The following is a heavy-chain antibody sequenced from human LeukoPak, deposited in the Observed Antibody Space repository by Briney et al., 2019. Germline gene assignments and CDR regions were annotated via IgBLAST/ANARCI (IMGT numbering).Heavy chain of an antibody. CDR3: ARDSNYLGYYFDY. CDR1: GGSFSGYY. D-gene: IGHD4-11*01. Sequence: ETLSLTCAVYGGSFSGYYWSWIRQPPGKGLEWIGEINHSGSTNYNPSLKSRVTISVDTSKNQFSLKLSSVTAADTAVYYCARDSNYLGYYFDYWGQGTLVTVSS. CDR2: INHSGST. V-gene: IGHV4-34*01. J-gene: IGHJ4*02.